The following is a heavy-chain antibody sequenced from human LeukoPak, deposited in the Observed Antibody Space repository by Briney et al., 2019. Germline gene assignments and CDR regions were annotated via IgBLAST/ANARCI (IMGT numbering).Heavy chain of an antibody. CDR1: EFTFSSYW. CDR3: ARSVAGGRRGFDY. Sequence: PGGSLRLSCAASEFTFSSYWMTWVRPAPGNGLGRVANIKQEGSEKYYVDSVKGRFTISRYNARNSLYLQMNSLRAEDTAEYYFARSVAGGRRGFDYWGQGSLVTVSS. V-gene: IGHV3-7*01. CDR2: IKQEGSEK. J-gene: IGHJ4*02. D-gene: IGHD6-19*01.